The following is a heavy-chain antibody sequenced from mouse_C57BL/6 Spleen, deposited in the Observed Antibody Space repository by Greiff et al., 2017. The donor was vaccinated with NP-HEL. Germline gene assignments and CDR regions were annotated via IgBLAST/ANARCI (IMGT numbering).Heavy chain of an antibody. CDR1: GYTFTDYN. CDR3: ARRRALLRSLDY. CDR2: INPNNGGT. Sequence: EVQLQQSGPELVKPGASVKIPCKASGYTFTDYNMDWVKQSHGKSLEWIGDINPNNGGTIYNQKFKGKATLTVDKSSSTAYMELRSLTSEDTAVYYCARRRALLRSLDYWGQGTTLTVSS. V-gene: IGHV1-18*01. J-gene: IGHJ2*01. D-gene: IGHD1-1*01.